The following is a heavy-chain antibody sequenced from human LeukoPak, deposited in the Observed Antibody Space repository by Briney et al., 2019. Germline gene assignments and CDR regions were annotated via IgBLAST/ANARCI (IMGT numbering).Heavy chain of an antibody. CDR3: ATYRQVLLPFET. D-gene: IGHD2-8*02. CDR1: GFTFSTFA. Sequence: GGSLRLSCAASGFTFSTFAMIWVRQPPGKGLEWVSSIFPSGDEIHYADSVRGRFTISRDNSKSTLSLQMNRLRAEDTAMYYCATYRQVLLPFETWGQGTLVTVSS. V-gene: IGHV3-23*01. CDR2: IFPSGDEI. J-gene: IGHJ4*02.